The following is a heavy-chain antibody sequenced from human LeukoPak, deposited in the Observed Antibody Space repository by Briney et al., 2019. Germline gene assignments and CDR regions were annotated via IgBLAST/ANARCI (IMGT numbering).Heavy chain of an antibody. Sequence: PGGSLRLSCAASGFTFSTFWMHWVRQPPGKGLVWVSRIEGDGSTTEYADSVKGRSTISRDNAKSTLYLQMNSLRAEDTAVYYCARGWVPSDISMNWGQGTTVTVSS. D-gene: IGHD3-9*01. J-gene: IGHJ6*02. CDR1: GFTFSTFW. CDR2: IEGDGSTT. V-gene: IGHV3-74*01. CDR3: ARGWVPSDISMN.